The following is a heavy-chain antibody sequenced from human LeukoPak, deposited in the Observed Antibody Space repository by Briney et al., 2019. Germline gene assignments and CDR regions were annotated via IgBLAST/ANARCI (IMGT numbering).Heavy chain of an antibody. Sequence: GGSLRLSCAASGFTFRTYGMHWVRQAPGKGLEWVSFIRYDGSIIYYADSVKSRFTISRDYSKNTLYLQMNSLRPEDTAVYYCAKALGTAMVRGVLDSWGQGTPVTVSS. D-gene: IGHD3-10*01. V-gene: IGHV3-30*02. J-gene: IGHJ4*02. CDR1: GFTFRTYG. CDR2: IRYDGSII. CDR3: AKALGTAMVRGVLDS.